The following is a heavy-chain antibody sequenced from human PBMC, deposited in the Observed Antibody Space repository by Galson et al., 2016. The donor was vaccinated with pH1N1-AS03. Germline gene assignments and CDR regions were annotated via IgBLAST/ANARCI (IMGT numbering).Heavy chain of an antibody. CDR2: MSYEGTTT. CDR1: GFIFTHYS. V-gene: IGHV3-30-3*01. CDR3: AREEGGFGSNWLQTDAFDI. J-gene: IGHJ3*02. Sequence: SLRLSCAVSGFIFTHYSMHWVRQAPGKGLEWVAVMSYEGTTTYYADSVKGRFTISRDNSKNTLYLQMNSLRTEDTALYYCAREEGGFGSNWLQTDAFDIWGQGTMVTVSS. D-gene: IGHD6-13*01.